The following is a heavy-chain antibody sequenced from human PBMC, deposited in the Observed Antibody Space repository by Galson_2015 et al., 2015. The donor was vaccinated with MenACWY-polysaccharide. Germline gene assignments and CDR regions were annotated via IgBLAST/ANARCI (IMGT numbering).Heavy chain of an antibody. Sequence: SMRLSCAVSGFTFSGYWMQWVRQAPGRGLEWISVIHSDDNTYFADSVKGRFTISRDNSKNTLFLQMSSLRAEDTALYYCTRHAWGEHWGQVTLVTVSS. CDR2: IHSDDNT. J-gene: IGHJ4*02. V-gene: IGHV3-66*02. CDR1: GFTFSGYW. D-gene: IGHD3-10*01. CDR3: TRHAWGEH.